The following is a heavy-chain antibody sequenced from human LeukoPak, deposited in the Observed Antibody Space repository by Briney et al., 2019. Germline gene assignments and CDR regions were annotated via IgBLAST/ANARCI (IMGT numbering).Heavy chain of an antibody. CDR3: AKGPYYYGSGSKDYFDY. D-gene: IGHD3-10*01. V-gene: IGHV3-9*01. J-gene: IGHJ4*02. Sequence: GGSLRLSCAASGFTFDDYAMHWVRQAPGKGLEWVSGISWNSNNIGYADSVKGRFTISRDNAKNSLYLQMNSLRAEDTALYYCAKGPYYYGSGSKDYFDYWGQGTLVTVS. CDR2: ISWNSNNI. CDR1: GFTFDDYA.